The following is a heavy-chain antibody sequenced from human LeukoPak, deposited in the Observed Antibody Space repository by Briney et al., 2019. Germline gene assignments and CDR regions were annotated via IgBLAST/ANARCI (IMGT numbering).Heavy chain of an antibody. Sequence: RSGGSLRLSCAASGFIFRYYGMNWVRQAPGKGLEWVSAISGSGGSTYYADSVKGRFTISRDNSKNTLYLQMNSLRAEDTAVYYCASQESWWPNYFDYWGQGALVTVSS. V-gene: IGHV3-23*01. CDR3: ASQESWWPNYFDY. CDR1: GFIFRYYG. D-gene: IGHD2-15*01. J-gene: IGHJ4*02. CDR2: ISGSGGST.